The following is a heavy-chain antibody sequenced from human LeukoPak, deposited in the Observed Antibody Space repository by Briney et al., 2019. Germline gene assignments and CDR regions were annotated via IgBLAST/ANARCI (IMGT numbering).Heavy chain of an antibody. J-gene: IGHJ4*02. D-gene: IGHD3-22*01. Sequence: GGSLRLSCAASRFTFSSYGMHWVRQAPGKGLEWVAVISYDGSNKYYADSVKGRFTISRDNSKNTLYLQMNSLRAEDTAVYYCATPQRPHYYDSSGLDYWGQGTLVTVSS. V-gene: IGHV3-30*03. CDR2: ISYDGSNK. CDR1: RFTFSSYG. CDR3: ATPQRPHYYDSSGLDY.